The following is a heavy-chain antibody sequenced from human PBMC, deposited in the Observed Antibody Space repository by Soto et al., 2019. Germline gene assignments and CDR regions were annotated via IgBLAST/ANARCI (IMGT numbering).Heavy chain of an antibody. CDR1: GYTFTSYA. V-gene: IGHV1-3*01. CDR2: INAGNGNK. D-gene: IGHD3-22*01. CDR3: ATSLYYYDSSGYYDRYY. Sequence: ASVKVSCKASGYTFTSYAMHWVRQAPGQRLEWMGWINAGNGNKKYSQKFQGRVTITRDTSASTAYMELSSLRSEDTAVYYCATSLYYYDSSGYYDRYYWGQGTLVTVSS. J-gene: IGHJ4*02.